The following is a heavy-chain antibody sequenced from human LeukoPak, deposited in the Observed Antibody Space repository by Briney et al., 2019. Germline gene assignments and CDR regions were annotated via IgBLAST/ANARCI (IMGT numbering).Heavy chain of an antibody. Sequence: ASVTVSFKASGYTFTGYYMHWVRQAPGHGLEWMGWINPNSGGTNYAQKFQGRVTMTRDTSISTAYMELSRLRSDDTAVYYCARGYYYDSSGPDAFDIWGQGTMVTVSS. CDR2: INPNSGGT. D-gene: IGHD3-22*01. CDR1: GYTFTGYY. CDR3: ARGYYYDSSGPDAFDI. V-gene: IGHV1-2*02. J-gene: IGHJ3*02.